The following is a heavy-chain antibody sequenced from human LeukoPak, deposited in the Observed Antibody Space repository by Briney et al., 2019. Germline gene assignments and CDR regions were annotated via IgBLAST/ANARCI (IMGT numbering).Heavy chain of an antibody. J-gene: IGHJ4*02. D-gene: IGHD3-10*01. CDR1: GYTFTGYH. V-gene: IGHV1-2*02. CDR2: INPNSGGT. Sequence: GASVKVSCKASGYTFTGYHMHWVRQAPGQGLEWMGWINPNSGGTNYAQKFQGRVTMTRDTSISTAYMELSRLRSDDTAVYYCARGLWFGEFDYFDYWGQGTLVTVSS. CDR3: ARGLWFGEFDYFDY.